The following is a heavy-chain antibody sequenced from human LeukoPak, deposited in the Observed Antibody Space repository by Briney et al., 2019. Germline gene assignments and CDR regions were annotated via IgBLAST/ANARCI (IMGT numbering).Heavy chain of an antibody. J-gene: IGHJ6*03. Sequence: SETLSLTCAVYGGSFSGYYWSWIRQPPGKGLEWIGYIYYSGSTNYNPSLKSRVTISVDTSKNQFSLKLSSVTAADTAAYYCAREIYRSYYYYMDVWGKGTTVTVSS. CDR1: GGSFSGYY. CDR2: IYYSGST. CDR3: AREIYRSYYYYMDV. D-gene: IGHD4-11*01. V-gene: IGHV4-59*01.